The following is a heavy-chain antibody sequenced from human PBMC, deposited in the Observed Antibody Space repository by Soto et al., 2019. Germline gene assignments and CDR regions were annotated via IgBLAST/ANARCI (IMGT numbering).Heavy chain of an antibody. J-gene: IGHJ4*02. V-gene: IGHV3-33*01. Sequence: GGSLRLSCAASGFTFSSSGMHWVRQAPGKGLEWVAVIWYDGSNKYYADSVKGRFTISRDNSKNSLYLQMNSLRAEDTAVYYCARDRNSGSYYWNFDYWGQGTLVTVSS. D-gene: IGHD1-26*01. CDR3: ARDRNSGSYYWNFDY. CDR2: IWYDGSNK. CDR1: GFTFSSSG.